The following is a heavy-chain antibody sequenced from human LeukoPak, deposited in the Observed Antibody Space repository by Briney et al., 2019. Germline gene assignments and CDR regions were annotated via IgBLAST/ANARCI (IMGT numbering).Heavy chain of an antibody. D-gene: IGHD5-18*01. Sequence: GGSLRLSCAASGFTFSSYAMSWVRQAPGKGLEWVSAISGSGGSTYYAGSVKGRFTISRDNSKNTLYLQMNSLRAEDTAVYYCAKTHSYGYAFDYWGQGTLVTVSS. CDR2: ISGSGGST. CDR3: AKTHSYGYAFDY. CDR1: GFTFSSYA. V-gene: IGHV3-23*01. J-gene: IGHJ4*02.